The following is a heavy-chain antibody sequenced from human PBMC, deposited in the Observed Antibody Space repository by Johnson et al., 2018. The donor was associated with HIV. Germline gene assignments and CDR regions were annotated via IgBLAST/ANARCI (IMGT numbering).Heavy chain of an antibody. CDR1: GFIFSSYA. D-gene: IGHD7-27*01. Sequence: QVRLVESGGGVVQPGRSLRLSCDASGFIFSSYAMHWVRQAPGKGLEWVGLISYAGSNKYYADLVKGRFTISRDNSKNTLYLQMNSLRAEDTAVYYCARENWGQRMNAFDIWGQGTMVTVSS. CDR2: ISYAGSNK. V-gene: IGHV3-30-3*01. CDR3: ARENWGQRMNAFDI. J-gene: IGHJ3*02.